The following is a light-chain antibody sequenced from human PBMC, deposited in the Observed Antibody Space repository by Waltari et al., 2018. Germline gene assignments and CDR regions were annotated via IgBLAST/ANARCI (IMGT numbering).Light chain of an antibody. J-gene: IGLJ2*01. Sequence: QSALTQPASVSGSPGQSITISCTGSSSDIGAYNFVSWYQQHPGKAPQLMIYDVSKRPSGVSNRFSGSKSGNTASLTIYGLQVEDEADYFCLSYTTTNIVVFGGGTELTVL. CDR3: LSYTTTNIVV. CDR1: SSDIGAYNF. V-gene: IGLV2-14*03. CDR2: DVS.